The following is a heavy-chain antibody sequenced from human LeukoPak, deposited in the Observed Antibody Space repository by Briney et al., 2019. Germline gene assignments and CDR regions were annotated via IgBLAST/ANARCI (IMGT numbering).Heavy chain of an antibody. Sequence: GRSLRLSCAASGFTFDDYAMHWVRQAPGKGLEWVSGISWNSGSIGYADSVKGRFTISRDNAKNSLYLQMNSLRAEDTALYYCAKVAAAGTRKNHFDYWGQGTLVTVSS. CDR1: GFTFDDYA. CDR2: ISWNSGSI. D-gene: IGHD6-13*01. J-gene: IGHJ4*02. V-gene: IGHV3-9*01. CDR3: AKVAAAGTRKNHFDY.